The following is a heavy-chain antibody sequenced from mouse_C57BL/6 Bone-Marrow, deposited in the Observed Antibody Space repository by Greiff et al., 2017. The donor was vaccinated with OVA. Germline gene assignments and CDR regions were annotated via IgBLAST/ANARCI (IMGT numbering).Heavy chain of an antibody. V-gene: IGHV7-3*01. J-gene: IGHJ2*01. CDR3: ARSFYDGYYNFDY. D-gene: IGHD2-3*01. Sequence: EVQRVESGGGLVQPGGSLSLSCAASGFTFTDYYMSWVRQPPGKALEWLGFIRNKANGYTTEYSASVKGRFTISRDNSQSILYLQMNALRAEDSATYYCARSFYDGYYNFDYWGQGTTLTVSS. CDR2: IRNKANGYTT. CDR1: GFTFTDYY.